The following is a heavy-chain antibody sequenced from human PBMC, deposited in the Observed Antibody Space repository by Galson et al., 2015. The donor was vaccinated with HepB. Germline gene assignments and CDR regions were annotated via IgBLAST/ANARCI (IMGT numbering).Heavy chain of an antibody. CDR3: AGRDFDY. CDR1: GFIFSNYW. J-gene: IGHJ4*02. CDR2: INEDGSGT. Sequence: SLRLSCAASGFIFSNYWMAWVRQAPGKGLEWVASINEDGSGTYYVDSVRGRFTISRDNAKNSLFLQMNNLRAEDTAVYYFAGRDFDYWGQGTLVTVSS. V-gene: IGHV3-7*01.